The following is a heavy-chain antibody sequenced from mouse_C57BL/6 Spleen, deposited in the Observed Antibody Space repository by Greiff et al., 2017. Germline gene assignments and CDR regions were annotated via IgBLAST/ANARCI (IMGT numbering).Heavy chain of an antibody. V-gene: IGHV1-59*01. CDR2: IDPSDSYT. CDR1: GYTFTSYW. CDR3: ARTNGGLLRSVDY. D-gene: IGHD2-3*01. Sequence: QVQLKQPGAELVRPGTSVKLSCKASGYTFTSYWMHWVKQRPGQGLEWIGVIDPSDSYTNYNQKFKGKATLTVDTSSSTAYMQLSSLTSEDSAVYYCARTNGGLLRSVDYWGQGTTLTVSS. J-gene: IGHJ2*01.